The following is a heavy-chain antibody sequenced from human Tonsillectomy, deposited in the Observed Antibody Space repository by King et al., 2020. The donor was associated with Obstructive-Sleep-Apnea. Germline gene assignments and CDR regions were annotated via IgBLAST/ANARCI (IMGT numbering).Heavy chain of an antibody. V-gene: IGHV3-30-3*01. J-gene: IGHJ5*02. CDR3: ARGGERYCSGGSCYSEWFDP. D-gene: IGHD2-15*01. CDR2: ISYDGSNK. CDR1: GFTFNSYA. Sequence: QLVQSGGGVVQPGRSLRLSCAASGFTFNSYAMHWVRQAPGKGLEWGAVISYDGSNKYYADSVKGRFTISRDNSKNTLYLQMNSLRAEDTAVDYCARGGERYCSGGSCYSEWFDPWGQGTLVTVSS.